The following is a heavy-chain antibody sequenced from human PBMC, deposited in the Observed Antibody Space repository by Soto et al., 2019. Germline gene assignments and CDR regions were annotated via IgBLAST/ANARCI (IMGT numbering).Heavy chain of an antibody. D-gene: IGHD5-12*01. CDR2: ISYDGSNK. CDR1: GFTFSSYG. V-gene: IGHV3-30*18. J-gene: IGHJ6*03. Sequence: GGSLRLSCGASGFTFSSYGMHWVRQAPGEGLEWVAVISYDGSNKYYADSVKGRFTISRDNSKNTLYLQMNSLRAEDTAVYYCAKSDSGYDWDYYYYYMDVWGKGTTVTVSS. CDR3: AKSDSGYDWDYYYYYMDV.